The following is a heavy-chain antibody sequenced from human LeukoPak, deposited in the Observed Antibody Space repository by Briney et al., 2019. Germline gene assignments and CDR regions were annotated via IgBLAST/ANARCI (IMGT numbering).Heavy chain of an antibody. J-gene: IGHJ3*02. Sequence: GGSLRLSCAASGFTVSYTYMSWVRQAPGKGLEWVSVIYSGGSTYYADSVKGRFTISRDNSKNTLYLQMNSLRAEDTAVYYCARDRHDAFDIWGQGTMVTVSS. V-gene: IGHV3-66*01. CDR1: GFTVSYTY. CDR2: IYSGGST. CDR3: ARDRHDAFDI.